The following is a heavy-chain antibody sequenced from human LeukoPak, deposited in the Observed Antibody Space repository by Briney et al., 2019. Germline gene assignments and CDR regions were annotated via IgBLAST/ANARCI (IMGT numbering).Heavy chain of an antibody. CDR1: GYTFTGYY. Sequence: ASVKVSCKASGYTFTGYYMYRVRQAPGQGVEWMGWINPNSGGTNYAQKCQGRVTMTRDTSISTAYMELSRLRSDDTAVYYCAREGGRGNYYAYGGQGALVTVSS. V-gene: IGHV1-2*02. J-gene: IGHJ4*02. D-gene: IGHD1-26*01. CDR2: INPNSGGT. CDR3: AREGGRGNYYAY.